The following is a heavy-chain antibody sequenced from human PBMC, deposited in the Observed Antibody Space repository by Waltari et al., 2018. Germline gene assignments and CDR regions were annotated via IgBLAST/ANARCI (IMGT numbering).Heavy chain of an antibody. CDR2: IHHTGSI. D-gene: IGHD6-6*01. CDR1: AGSISSTTDS. Sequence: QLQLQESGPGLLRPSETLSLTCTAAAGSISSTTDSWGWIRQPPGKGLEWIGSIHHTGSIYYNPSPKTRVTISADTSRQHLSRKLRSVTAADTALYYCARAVAARRINWFDPWGQGTLVTVSS. J-gene: IGHJ5*02. CDR3: ARAVAARRINWFDP. V-gene: IGHV4-39*02.